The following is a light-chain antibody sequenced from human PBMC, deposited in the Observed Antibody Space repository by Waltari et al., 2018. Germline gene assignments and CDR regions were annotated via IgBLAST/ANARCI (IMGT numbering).Light chain of an antibody. Sequence: SYVLTQPPSVSVAPGETARITCGGNNIERKPVQWYQQKPGQTPVVVISYDSDRPSGIPERFSGSNSGNTATLTISRVEAGDEADYYCQVWDSSRDHGVFGTGTKVTVL. J-gene: IGLJ1*01. CDR1: NIERKP. CDR3: QVWDSSRDHGV. V-gene: IGLV3-21*04. CDR2: YDS.